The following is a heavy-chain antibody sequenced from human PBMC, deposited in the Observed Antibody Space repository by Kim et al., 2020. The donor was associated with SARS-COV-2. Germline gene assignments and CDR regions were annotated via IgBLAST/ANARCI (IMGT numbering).Heavy chain of an antibody. J-gene: IGHJ6*02. D-gene: IGHD6-19*01. CDR1: GYTFTSYA. Sequence: ASVKVSCKASGYTFTSYAMNWVRQAPGQGLEWMGWINTNTGNPTYAQGFTGRFVFSLDTSVSTAYLQISSLKAEDTAVYYCARASIAVLGVYYYYYGMDVWGRGTTVTVSS. CDR3: ARASIAVLGVYYYYYGMDV. V-gene: IGHV7-4-1*02. CDR2: INTNTGNP.